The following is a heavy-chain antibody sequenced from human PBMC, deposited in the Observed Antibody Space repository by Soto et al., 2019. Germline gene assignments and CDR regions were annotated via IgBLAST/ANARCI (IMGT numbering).Heavy chain of an antibody. V-gene: IGHV1-69*13. CDR3: ATAPYSYDSSGYLDY. CDR1: GGTFSNYA. Sequence: SVKVSCKASGGTFSNYAINWVRQAPGQGLEWMGGIIPIFGTTNYAQKFQGRVTITADESTSTAYMELSSLRSEDTAVFYCATAPYSYDSSGYLDYWGQGTLVTVSS. D-gene: IGHD3-22*01. CDR2: IIPIFGTT. J-gene: IGHJ4*02.